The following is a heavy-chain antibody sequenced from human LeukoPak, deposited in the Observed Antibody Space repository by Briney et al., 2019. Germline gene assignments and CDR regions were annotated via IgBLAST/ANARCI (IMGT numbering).Heavy chain of an antibody. CDR1: NGSISSSAYY. CDR2: VYFSGIT. D-gene: IGHD6-6*01. Sequence: SETLSLTCTVSNGSISSSAYYWGWVRQSPGKGLQWIGSVYFSGITYYNESLKSRLTISVDKSNNQFSLKVRSVTAADTAVYYCARPTARLGWFDPWGQGTLVTVSS. V-gene: IGHV4-39*07. CDR3: ARPTARLGWFDP. J-gene: IGHJ5*02.